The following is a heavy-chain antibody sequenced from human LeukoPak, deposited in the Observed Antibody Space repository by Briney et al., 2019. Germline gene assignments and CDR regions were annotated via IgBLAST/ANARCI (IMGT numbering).Heavy chain of an antibody. CDR3: ARDPAVAAPWFDP. D-gene: IGHD6-19*01. Sequence: GGSLSLSCAASGFTVSSNYMSWVRQAPGKGLEWVSVIYSGGSTYYADSVKGRFTISRDNSKNTLYLQMNSLRAEDTAVYYCARDPAVAAPWFDPWGQGTLVTVSS. CDR1: GFTVSSNY. V-gene: IGHV3-53*01. J-gene: IGHJ5*02. CDR2: IYSGGST.